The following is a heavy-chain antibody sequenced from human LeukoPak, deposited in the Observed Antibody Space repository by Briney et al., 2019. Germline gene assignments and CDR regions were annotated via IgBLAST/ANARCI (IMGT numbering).Heavy chain of an antibody. CDR3: ARRRDIVVVPAASPNNYYYGMDV. CDR2: IKQDGSEE. CDR1: GFTFSHSW. D-gene: IGHD2-2*01. Sequence: GGSLRLSCAASGFTFSHSWMNWVRQAPGKGLEWVASIKQDGSEEYYVDSVKGRFTISRDNAKNSLYLQMNSLRAEDTAVYYCARRRDIVVVPAASPNNYYYGMDVWRQGTTVTVSS. V-gene: IGHV3-7*01. J-gene: IGHJ6*02.